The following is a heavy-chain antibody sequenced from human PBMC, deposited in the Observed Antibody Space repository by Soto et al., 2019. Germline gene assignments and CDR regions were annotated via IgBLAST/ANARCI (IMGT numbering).Heavy chain of an antibody. CDR3: ATLHSFGSDY. J-gene: IGHJ4*02. Sequence: EVQLVESGGGLVQPGGSLRLSCAASGFTFSNFWMHWVRQAPGKGLVWVSRIYSDGSGTTYADSVKGRFTISRDNAKSTLYLQMNSLRAEDTAVDYCATLHSFGSDYGGRGTLVTVSS. V-gene: IGHV3-74*01. CDR1: GFTFSNFW. D-gene: IGHD5-18*01. CDR2: IYSDGSGT.